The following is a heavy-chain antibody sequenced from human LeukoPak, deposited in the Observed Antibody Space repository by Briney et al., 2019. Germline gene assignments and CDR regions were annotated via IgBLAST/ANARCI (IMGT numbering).Heavy chain of an antibody. CDR2: INHSGST. V-gene: IGHV4-34*01. J-gene: IGHJ5*02. Sequence: SETLSLTCAVFGGSFSGYYWSWIRQPPGKGLEWIGEINHSGSTNYNPSLKSRVTISVDTSKNQFSLKLSSVTAADTAVYYCARRGSSGPSTWGQGTLVTVSS. D-gene: IGHD6-19*01. CDR1: GGSFSGYY. CDR3: ARRGSSGPST.